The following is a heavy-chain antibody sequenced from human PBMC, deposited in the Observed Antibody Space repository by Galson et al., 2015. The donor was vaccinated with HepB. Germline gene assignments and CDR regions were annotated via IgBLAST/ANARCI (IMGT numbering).Heavy chain of an antibody. CDR3: SKGAYNSGWSAFDY. J-gene: IGHJ4*02. CDR1: GFTFSSYA. CDR2: ISGSGGST. V-gene: IGHV3-23*01. Sequence: SLRLSCAASGFTFSSYAMSWVRQAPGKGLEWVSAISGSGGSTYYADSVKGRFTISRDNSKNTLYLQMSSLRADDTAVYYCSKGAYNSGWSAFDYWGQGTLVTVSS. D-gene: IGHD6-19*01.